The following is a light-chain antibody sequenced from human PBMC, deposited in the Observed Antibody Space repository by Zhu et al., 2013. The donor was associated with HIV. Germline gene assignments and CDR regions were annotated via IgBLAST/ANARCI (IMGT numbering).Light chain of an antibody. CDR3: QQYNNWPPAWT. Sequence: EIVMTQSPATLSVSPGEGATLSCRTSQSISTNLAWYQQKPGQAPRLLIYGASTRATGIPARFSGSGSGTEFTLTISSLQSEDFAVYYCQQYNNWPPAWTFGQGTKVEIK. J-gene: IGKJ1*01. CDR2: GAS. V-gene: IGKV3-15*01. CDR1: QSISTN.